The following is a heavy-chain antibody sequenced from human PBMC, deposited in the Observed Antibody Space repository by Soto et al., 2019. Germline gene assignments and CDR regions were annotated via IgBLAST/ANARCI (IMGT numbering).Heavy chain of an antibody. CDR1: GGSISSYY. Sequence: QVQLQESGPGLVKPSETLSLTCTVSGGSISSYYWTWIRQPPGKGLEWIGFMYNSGSTHYNPSLKGRCTISLXTXKXXCSLTLRSVTAADTAVYYCASMGYHYGSGSYPLDYWGQGTLVTVSS. D-gene: IGHD3-10*01. V-gene: IGHV4-4*08. CDR2: MYNSGST. J-gene: IGHJ4*02. CDR3: ASMGYHYGSGSYPLDY.